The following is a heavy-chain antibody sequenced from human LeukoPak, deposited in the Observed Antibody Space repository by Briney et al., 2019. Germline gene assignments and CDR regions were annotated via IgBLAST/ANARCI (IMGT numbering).Heavy chain of an antibody. CDR1: XXTXSSYG. Sequence: LRLSXXASXXTXSSYGMHWVRQAXGKGLEWVAVISYDGSNKYYADSVKGRFTISRDNSKNTLYLQMNSLRAEDTAVYYCAKEGSYGDYFAYWGQGTLVTVSS. CDR2: ISYDGSNK. J-gene: IGHJ4*02. CDR3: AKEGSYGDYFAY. V-gene: IGHV3-30*18. D-gene: IGHD4-17*01.